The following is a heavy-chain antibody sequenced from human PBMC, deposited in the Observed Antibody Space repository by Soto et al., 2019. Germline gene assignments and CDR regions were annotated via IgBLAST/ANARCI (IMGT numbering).Heavy chain of an antibody. D-gene: IGHD1-26*01. CDR2: ISGSGGVT. Sequence: GGSLRLSCATSGFIFSRNAINWVRQAPGKGLEWVSLISGSGGVTYYTDSVKGRFSISRANSKNTVYLQMDSLKAEDTAVYYCAIDPFSGDIVGTTNWGQGTPVTVSS. CDR1: GFIFSRNA. J-gene: IGHJ4*02. CDR3: AIDPFSGDIVGTTN. V-gene: IGHV3-23*01.